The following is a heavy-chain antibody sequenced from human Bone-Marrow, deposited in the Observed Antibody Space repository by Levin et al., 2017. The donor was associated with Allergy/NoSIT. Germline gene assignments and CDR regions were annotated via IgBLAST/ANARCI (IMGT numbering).Heavy chain of an antibody. J-gene: IGHJ6*02. D-gene: IGHD6-6*01. V-gene: IGHV4-34*01. CDR3: ARESAARPRPSYYGMDV. Sequence: SSETLSLTCAVYGGSFSGYYWSWIRQPPGKGLEWIGEINHSGSTNYNPSLKSRVTISVDTSKNQFSLKLSSVTAADTAVYYCARESAARPRPSYYGMDVWGQGTTVTVSS. CDR1: GGSFSGYY. CDR2: INHSGST.